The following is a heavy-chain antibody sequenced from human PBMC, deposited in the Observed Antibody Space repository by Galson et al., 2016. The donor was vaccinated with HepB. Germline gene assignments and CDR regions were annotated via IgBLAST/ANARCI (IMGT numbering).Heavy chain of an antibody. CDR1: GYTFTTYD. J-gene: IGHJ6*02. CDR3: AKKEGVAARNHYYSYHGMDV. V-gene: IGHV1-18*01. D-gene: IGHD6-6*01. CDR2: ISPYSGNT. Sequence: SVKVSCKASGYTFTTYDISWVRQAPGQGLEWMGWISPYSGNTNYAQKFQGRVTMSTDTSTSTAYMELRSLRSDDTAVYYCAKKEGVAARNHYYSYHGMDVWGQGTTVTVSS.